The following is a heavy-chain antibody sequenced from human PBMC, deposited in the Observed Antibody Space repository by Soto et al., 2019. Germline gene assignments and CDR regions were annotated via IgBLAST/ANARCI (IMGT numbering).Heavy chain of an antibody. Sequence: HVQLQESGPGLVKPSQTLSLTCSVSGDSISSGGYYWSWIRQHPGKGLEWIGYIHYSGSTYYKPSLHCPVSFPVDTSKNPISPQLSSLTVTVRAVHYCARSTPSFWFGAEGWCLGTLVTVSS. V-gene: IGHV4-31*01. J-gene: IGHJ4*02. CDR3: ARSTPSFWFGAEG. D-gene: IGHD3-10*01. CDR2: IHYSGST. CDR1: GDSISSGGYY.